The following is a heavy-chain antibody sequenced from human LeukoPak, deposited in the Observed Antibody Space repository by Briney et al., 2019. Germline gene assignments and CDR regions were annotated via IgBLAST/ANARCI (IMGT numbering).Heavy chain of an antibody. Sequence: ASVKVSCKASGYTFTSYDFNWVRQATGQRAEWMGWMSPNSGDTGYVQKFQDRVTMTRNTSISTAYMELSSLRSDDTAVYYCARGPPNWGYDYWGPGTLVTVSS. J-gene: IGHJ4*02. D-gene: IGHD7-27*01. CDR1: GYTFTSYD. CDR3: ARGPPNWGYDY. V-gene: IGHV1-8*01. CDR2: MSPNSGDT.